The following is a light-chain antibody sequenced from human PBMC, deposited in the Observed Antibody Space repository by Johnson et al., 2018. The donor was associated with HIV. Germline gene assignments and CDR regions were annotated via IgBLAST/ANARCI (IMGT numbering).Light chain of an antibody. CDR1: SSNIGNNY. J-gene: IGLJ1*01. CDR3: GTWDSSLSAGV. CDR2: DNN. Sequence: QSVLTQPPSVSAAPGQKVTISCSGSSSNIGNNYVSWYQQLPGTAPKLLIYDNNKRPSGIPDRFSGSKSGTSATLGITGLQTGVEADYYCGTWDSSLSAGVFGTGTTVIVL. V-gene: IGLV1-51*01.